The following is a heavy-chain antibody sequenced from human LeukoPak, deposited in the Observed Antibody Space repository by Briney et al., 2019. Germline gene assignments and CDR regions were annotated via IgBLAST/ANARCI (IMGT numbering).Heavy chain of an antibody. CDR1: GYTFTGYF. Sequence: ASVKVPCKASGYTFTGYFMNWVRQAPGQGLEWMGWINPKTGDTYYPQKFQGRVTMTRDTSISTAYMELSRLRSDDTAVYYCARTRGIWFGELLLGYYFDYWGQGTLVTVSS. CDR2: INPKTGDT. J-gene: IGHJ4*02. D-gene: IGHD3-10*01. V-gene: IGHV1-2*02. CDR3: ARTRGIWFGELLLGYYFDY.